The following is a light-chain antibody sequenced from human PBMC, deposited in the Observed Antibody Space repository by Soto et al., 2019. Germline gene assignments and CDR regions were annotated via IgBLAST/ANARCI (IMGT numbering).Light chain of an antibody. CDR2: GAS. Sequence: EIVMTQSPDTLSVSPGERATLSCRASQSVSSNLAWYQQKSGQTPRLLIYGASTRATDIPARFSGSGSGTEFTLTISRLEPEDFAVYYCQQYGSSTLWTFGQGTKVEIK. CDR3: QQYGSSTLWT. V-gene: IGKV3-15*01. CDR1: QSVSSN. J-gene: IGKJ1*01.